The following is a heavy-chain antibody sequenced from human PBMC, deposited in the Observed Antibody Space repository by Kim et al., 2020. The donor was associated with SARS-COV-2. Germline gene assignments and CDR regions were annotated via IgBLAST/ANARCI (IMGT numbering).Heavy chain of an antibody. V-gene: IGHV4-39*01. CDR3: ARQVHVAGIDY. CDR2: T. D-gene: IGHD6-19*01. J-gene: IGHJ4*02. Sequence: TYYNPSLKSRVTISVDTSKNQFSLKLSSVTAADTAVYYCARQVHVAGIDYWGQGTLVTVSS.